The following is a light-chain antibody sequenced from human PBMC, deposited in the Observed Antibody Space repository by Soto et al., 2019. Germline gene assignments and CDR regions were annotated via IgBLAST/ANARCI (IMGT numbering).Light chain of an antibody. J-gene: IGKJ4*01. CDR3: QQRSNWPLT. V-gene: IGKV3-11*01. Sequence: EIVLTHYAAILSLSPGERASLSCRASQSVDGYLAWYQQKPGQPPRLLFYDTSNRATGTPARFSAFGSGTDFTLTISALEPEDFAVYYCQQRSNWPLTFGGGTKVEMK. CDR1: QSVDGY. CDR2: DTS.